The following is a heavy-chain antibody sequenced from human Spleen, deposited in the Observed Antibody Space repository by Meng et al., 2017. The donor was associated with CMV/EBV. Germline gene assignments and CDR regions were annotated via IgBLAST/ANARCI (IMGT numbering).Heavy chain of an antibody. CDR1: GFTFSYFG. J-gene: IGHJ6*02. Sequence: GESLKISCEASGFTFSYFGMHWVRQAPGKGLEWVAFVRHDGTKEFYADSVRGRFTISRDNPQDTLYLQMNSLRADDTAVYYCARDRYYHGMDVWGQGTTVTVSS. CDR3: ARDRYYHGMDV. V-gene: IGHV3-30*02. CDR2: VRHDGTKE.